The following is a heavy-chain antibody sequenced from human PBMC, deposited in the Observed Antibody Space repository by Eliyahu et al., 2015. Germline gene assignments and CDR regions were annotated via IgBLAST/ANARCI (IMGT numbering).Heavy chain of an antibody. Sequence: EVQLVESGGGLVKPGGSFRLSCEASGFTFXNAGXSWVRQAXGKGLEGVGRIKSQTFGGTADYAAPVKGRFTISRDDSKSTLYLQMNSLKTEDTAFYYCTTARKDSSGFFLDDYWGQGTLVSVSS. J-gene: IGHJ4*02. D-gene: IGHD3-22*01. CDR1: GFTFXNAG. V-gene: IGHV3-15*01. CDR2: IKSQTFGGTA. CDR3: TTARKDSSGFFLDDY.